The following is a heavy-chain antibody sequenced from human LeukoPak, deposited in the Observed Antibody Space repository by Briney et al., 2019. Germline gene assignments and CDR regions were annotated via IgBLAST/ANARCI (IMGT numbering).Heavy chain of an antibody. CDR3: AKDYDILTGYGMDV. Sequence: ASVRVSCKASGYTFTSYDINWVRQATGQGLEWMGWMNPNSGNTGYAQKFQGRVTMTRNTSISTAYMELSSLRSEDTAVYYCAKDYDILTGYGMDVWGQGTTVTVSS. CDR2: MNPNSGNT. J-gene: IGHJ6*02. V-gene: IGHV1-8*01. CDR1: GYTFTSYD. D-gene: IGHD3-9*01.